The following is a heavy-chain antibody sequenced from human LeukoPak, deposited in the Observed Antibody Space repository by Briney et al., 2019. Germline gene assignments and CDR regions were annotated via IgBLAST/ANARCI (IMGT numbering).Heavy chain of an antibody. CDR1: GFTFSSYA. V-gene: IGHV3-30*02. CDR3: AKGVVAGVVRTYYYMDV. Sequence: GGSLRLSCAASGFTFSSYAMSWVRQAPGKGLEWVAFIRYDGSNKYYADSVKGRFTISRDNSKNTLYLQMNSLRAEDTAVYYCAKGVVAGVVRTYYYMDVWGKGTTVTVSS. D-gene: IGHD2-15*01. J-gene: IGHJ6*03. CDR2: IRYDGSNK.